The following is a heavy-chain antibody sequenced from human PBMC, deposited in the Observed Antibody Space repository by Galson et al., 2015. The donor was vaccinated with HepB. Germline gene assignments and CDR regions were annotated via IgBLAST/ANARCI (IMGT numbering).Heavy chain of an antibody. J-gene: IGHJ6*03. Sequence: SLRLSCAVSGFTFSNYAMTWVRQAPGKGLEWVSAISGGDSNSYYADSVKGRFTISRDDSKNTLYLQMNCLRAEDTAVYYCAKISTPYYYMDVWGKGTTVTVSS. V-gene: IGHV3-23*01. CDR2: ISGGDSNS. CDR1: GFTFSNYA. D-gene: IGHD3-16*01. CDR3: AKISTPYYYMDV.